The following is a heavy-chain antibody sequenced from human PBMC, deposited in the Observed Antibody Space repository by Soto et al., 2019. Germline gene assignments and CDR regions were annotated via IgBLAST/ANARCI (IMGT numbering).Heavy chain of an antibody. Sequence: QITLKESGPTLVKPTQTLTLTCTFSGFSLSTSGVGVGWIRQPPGKALEWLAIIYWDDDKRYSPSLKSRLTITKDTSKNQVVLTMTNMDPVDTATYYCAHRGSGSYYGLGTFDIWGQGTMVNVSS. CDR3: AHRGSGSYYGLGTFDI. D-gene: IGHD1-26*01. J-gene: IGHJ3*02. CDR2: IYWDDDK. V-gene: IGHV2-5*02. CDR1: GFSLSTSGVG.